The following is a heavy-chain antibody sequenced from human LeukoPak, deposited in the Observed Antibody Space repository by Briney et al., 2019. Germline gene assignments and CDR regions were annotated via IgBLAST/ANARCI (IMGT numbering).Heavy chain of an antibody. Sequence: SYIISSVRIIYYAHSVKGRYIIYRDTEKNTLDMQMNSLRAEDTAVYFCARVGYDSSGRFDYWGQGTLVTVS. CDR2: IISSVRII. J-gene: IGHJ4*02. V-gene: IGHV3-11*04. D-gene: IGHD3-22*01. CDR3: ARVGYDSSGRFDY.